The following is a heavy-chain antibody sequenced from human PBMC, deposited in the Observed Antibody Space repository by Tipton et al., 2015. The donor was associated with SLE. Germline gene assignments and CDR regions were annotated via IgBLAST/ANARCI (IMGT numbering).Heavy chain of an antibody. V-gene: IGHV4-31*03. CDR2: IFHSGTT. Sequence: TLSLTCSVSGGSTNTGGSYWGWIRPRPGKGLEWLGYIFHSGTTYYNPALKSRLIISVDTSKNQFSLKLTSVTAADTAVYYCARSPYWEGGYFDSWGQGILVTVSS. D-gene: IGHD2-8*02. J-gene: IGHJ4*02. CDR1: GGSTNTGGSY. CDR3: ARSPYWEGGYFDS.